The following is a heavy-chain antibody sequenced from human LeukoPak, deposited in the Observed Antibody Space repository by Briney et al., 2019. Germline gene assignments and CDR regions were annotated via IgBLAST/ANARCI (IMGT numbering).Heavy chain of an antibody. D-gene: IGHD3-10*01. J-gene: IGHJ4*02. Sequence: SETLSLTCAVSGGSISSSNWWSWVRQPPGQGLEWIGEIYHSGSTNYNPSLKSRVTISVDKSKNQFSLKLSSVTAADTAVYYCARSYGSGSYSSPFDYWGQGTLVTVSP. CDR1: GGSISSSNW. CDR3: ARSYGSGSYSSPFDY. V-gene: IGHV4-4*02. CDR2: IYHSGST.